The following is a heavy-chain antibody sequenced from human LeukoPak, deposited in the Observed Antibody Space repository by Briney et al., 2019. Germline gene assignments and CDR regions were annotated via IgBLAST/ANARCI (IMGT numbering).Heavy chain of an antibody. V-gene: IGHV3-7*01. J-gene: IGHJ4*02. CDR2: IKQDGSEK. D-gene: IGHD1-20*01. CDR1: GFTFSNSW. CDR3: ARLTGNTGGFDY. Sequence: GGSLRLSYAASGFTFSNSWMSWVRQAPGKGLEWVANIKQDGSEKYYVDSVKGRFTISRDNAKNSLYLQMNSLRAEDTAVYYCARLTGNTGGFDYWGQGTLVTVSS.